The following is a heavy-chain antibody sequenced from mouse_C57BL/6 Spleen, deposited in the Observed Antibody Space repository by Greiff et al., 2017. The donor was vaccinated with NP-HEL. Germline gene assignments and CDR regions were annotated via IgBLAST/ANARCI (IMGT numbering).Heavy chain of an antibody. CDR2: IYPGDGDT. D-gene: IGHD2-12*01. Sequence: QVQLQQSGPELVKPGASVKISCKASGYAFSSSWMNWVKQRPGKGLEWIGRIYPGDGDTNYNGKFKGKATLTADKSSSTAYMQLSSLTSEDSAVYFCAKGGLVFYYAMDYWGQGTSVTVSS. V-gene: IGHV1-82*01. CDR3: AKGGLVFYYAMDY. J-gene: IGHJ4*01. CDR1: GYAFSSSW.